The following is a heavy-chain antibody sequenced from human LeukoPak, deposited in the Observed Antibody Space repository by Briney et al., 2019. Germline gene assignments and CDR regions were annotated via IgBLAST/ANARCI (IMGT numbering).Heavy chain of an antibody. J-gene: IGHJ4*02. CDR2: IDYSAYT. V-gene: IGHV4-59*01. Sequence: SETLSLTCTVSGGSISTYFWTWIRQPPGKGLEWIGYIDYSAYTKYNPTLKSRVTISVDTSKNQFSLSLSSLTAADTAVYYCAREVSRGRSGYQIDYWGPGTLVTVSS. CDR1: GGSISTYF. CDR3: AREVSRGRSGYQIDY. D-gene: IGHD3-22*01.